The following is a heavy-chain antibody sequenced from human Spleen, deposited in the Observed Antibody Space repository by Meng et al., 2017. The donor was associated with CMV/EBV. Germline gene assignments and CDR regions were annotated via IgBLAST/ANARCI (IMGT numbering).Heavy chain of an antibody. J-gene: IGHJ4*02. D-gene: IGHD2-15*01. Sequence: GESLKISCAASGFTFSSYAMHWVRQAPGKGLEWVANIIQDGSEVLYVKSVKGRFTISRDNDEKSLYLQMSSLGAEDTAVYYCASGSYCSGGSCYSGVDYWGQGTLVTVSS. V-gene: IGHV3-7*03. CDR1: GFTFSSYA. CDR3: ASGSYCSGGSCYSGVDY. CDR2: IIQDGSEV.